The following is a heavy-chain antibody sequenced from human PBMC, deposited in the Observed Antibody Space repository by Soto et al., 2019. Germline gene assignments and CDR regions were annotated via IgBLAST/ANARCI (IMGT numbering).Heavy chain of an antibody. D-gene: IGHD6-6*01. CDR3: ARVLWQLVPYYYYYMDV. Sequence: PGGSLRLSCAASGFTFSDYYMSWIRQAPGKGLEWVSYISSSGSTIYYADSVKGRFTISRDNAKNSLYLQMNSLRAEDTAVYYCARVLWQLVPYYYYYMDVWGKGTTVTVSS. J-gene: IGHJ6*03. V-gene: IGHV3-11*01. CDR2: ISSSGSTI. CDR1: GFTFSDYY.